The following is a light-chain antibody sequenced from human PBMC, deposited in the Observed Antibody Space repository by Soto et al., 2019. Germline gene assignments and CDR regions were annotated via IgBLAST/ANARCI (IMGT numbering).Light chain of an antibody. CDR3: QQDYSSPFT. J-gene: IGKJ2*01. Sequence: VMTQAPDSLAVSLGERATINCKSSQSVLYNSNNKNHLGWFQQKPGHPPKLLIYGASFRPSGVPDRFSGSGSGTDFTLTISSLQAEDVAVYYCQQDYSSPFTFGQGTKLEI. CDR1: QSVLYNSNNKNH. V-gene: IGKV4-1*01. CDR2: GAS.